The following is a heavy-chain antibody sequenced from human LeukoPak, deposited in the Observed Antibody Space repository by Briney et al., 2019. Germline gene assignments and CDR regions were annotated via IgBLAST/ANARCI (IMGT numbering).Heavy chain of an antibody. CDR1: GFTFSSYW. D-gene: IGHD1-1*01. V-gene: IGHV3-74*01. CDR2: INSDGSST. CDR3: AREGYNWNDVDLDC. Sequence: GGSLRLSCAASGFTFSSYWMPWVRHAPGKGLVWVSRINSDGSSTSYADSVKGRFTISRDNAKNTLYLQMNSLRAEDTAVYYCAREGYNWNDVDLDCWGQGTLVTVSS. J-gene: IGHJ4*02.